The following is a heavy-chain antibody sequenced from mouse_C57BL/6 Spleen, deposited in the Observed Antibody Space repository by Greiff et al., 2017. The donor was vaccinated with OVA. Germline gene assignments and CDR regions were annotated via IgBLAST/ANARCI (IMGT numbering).Heavy chain of an antibody. J-gene: IGHJ2*01. CDR3: ARSISYYYGSSPYYFDY. V-gene: IGHV1-39*01. CDR2: INPNYGTT. Sequence: EVKLMESGPELVKPGASVKISCKASGYSFTDYNMNWVKQSNGKSLEWIGVINPNYGTTSYNQKFKGKATLTVDQSSSTAYMQLNSLTSEDSAVYYCARSISYYYGSSPYYFDYWGQGTTLTVSS. CDR1: GYSFTDYN. D-gene: IGHD1-1*01.